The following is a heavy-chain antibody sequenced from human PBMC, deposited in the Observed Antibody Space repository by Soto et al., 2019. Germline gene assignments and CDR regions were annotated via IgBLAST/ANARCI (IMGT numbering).Heavy chain of an antibody. V-gene: IGHV1-2*02. CDR2: INPKSGGT. Sequence: ASVKVSCKTSGYTFSAYYMHWVRQAPGQGLEWMGWINPKSGGTLYAQKFQGRVTMTRDTSISTAYMELSRLRSDDTAVYYCARGGTFAYDASGYSVYWGQGTLVTVSS. J-gene: IGHJ4*02. D-gene: IGHD3-22*01. CDR1: GYTFSAYY. CDR3: ARGGTFAYDASGYSVY.